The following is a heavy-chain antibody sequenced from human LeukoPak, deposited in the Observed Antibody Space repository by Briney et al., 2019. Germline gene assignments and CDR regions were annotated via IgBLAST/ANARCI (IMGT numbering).Heavy chain of an antibody. CDR3: ARGWKRLQSNGMDV. Sequence: GASVWVSCKASGYTFTGYYLHWVRQAPGQGLEWMGWIKCNSGDTNYAQNFQGKVTMTMDTSVSTAYMELSGLRSDDTALYYCARGWKRLQSNGMDVWGQGTTVSVSS. V-gene: IGHV1-2*02. CDR2: IKCNSGDT. D-gene: IGHD4-11*01. CDR1: GYTFTGYY. J-gene: IGHJ6*02.